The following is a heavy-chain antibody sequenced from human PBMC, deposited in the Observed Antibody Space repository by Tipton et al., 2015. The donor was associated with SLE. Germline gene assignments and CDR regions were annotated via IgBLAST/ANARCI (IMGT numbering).Heavy chain of an antibody. J-gene: IGHJ5*02. CDR2: IYYSGST. CDR3: ARWGAQLGTDNWFDP. D-gene: IGHD1-14*01. Sequence: TLSLTCTVSGGSISSGDNYWSWIRQPPGKGLEWIGYIYYSGSTYYNPSLKSRVTISVDTSKNQFSLKLSSVTAADTAVYYCARWGAQLGTDNWFDPWGQGTLVTVSS. V-gene: IGHV4-30-4*01. CDR1: GGSISSGDNY.